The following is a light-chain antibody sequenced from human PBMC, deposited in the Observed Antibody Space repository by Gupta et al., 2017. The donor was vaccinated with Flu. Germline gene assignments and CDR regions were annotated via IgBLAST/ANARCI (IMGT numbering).Light chain of an antibody. Sequence: PSTLSAFVGDRVTITCRASQSISNWLAWYQQKPGKAPNLLIYKASSLESGVPSRFSGSGSGTEFTLTISSRQPDDFATYYCQQYNNYPWTFGQGTKVEIK. CDR2: KAS. CDR3: QQYNNYPWT. J-gene: IGKJ1*01. V-gene: IGKV1-5*03. CDR1: QSISNW.